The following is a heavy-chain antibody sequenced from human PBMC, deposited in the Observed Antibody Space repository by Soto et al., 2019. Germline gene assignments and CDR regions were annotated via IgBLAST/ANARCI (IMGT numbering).Heavy chain of an antibody. V-gene: IGHV3-9*01. CDR2: ISWNSGSI. J-gene: IGHJ3*02. Sequence: PGGSLRPSCAASGFTFDDYAMHCVRQAPGKGLEWVSGISWNSGSIGYADSVKGRFTISRDNAKNSLYLQMNSLRAEDTALYYCARMDYYDPDAFDIWGQGTMVTVSS. CDR1: GFTFDDYA. CDR3: ARMDYYDPDAFDI. D-gene: IGHD3-22*01.